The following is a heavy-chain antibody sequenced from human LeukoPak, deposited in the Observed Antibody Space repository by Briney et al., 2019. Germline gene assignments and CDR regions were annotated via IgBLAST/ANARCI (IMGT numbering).Heavy chain of an antibody. V-gene: IGHV1-24*01. CDR3: ARLRRETTEHPFDY. D-gene: IGHD4-11*01. CDR2: FHPEDGET. Sequence: RASVKVSCKVSGYTVTELSMHWVRQSPGKGLEWMGGFHPEDGETIYAQKFQGRVTMTRDTSISTAYMELSRLRSDDTAVYYCARLRRETTEHPFDYWGQGTLVTVSS. J-gene: IGHJ4*02. CDR1: GYTVTELS.